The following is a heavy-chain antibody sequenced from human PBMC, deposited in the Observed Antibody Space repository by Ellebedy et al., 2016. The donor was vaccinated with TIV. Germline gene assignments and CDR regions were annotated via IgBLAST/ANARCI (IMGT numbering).Heavy chain of an antibody. V-gene: IGHV3-23*01. J-gene: IGHJ4*02. Sequence: GESLKISXAASGFSFSNYVMSWVRQAPGKGLEWVSAISGSGGSTYYADSVKGRFTISRDNSKNTLYLQMNSLRAEDTAVYYCAKGDGISWQLAPYYFDYWGQGTLVTVSS. D-gene: IGHD6-13*01. CDR2: ISGSGGST. CDR1: GFSFSNYV. CDR3: AKGDGISWQLAPYYFDY.